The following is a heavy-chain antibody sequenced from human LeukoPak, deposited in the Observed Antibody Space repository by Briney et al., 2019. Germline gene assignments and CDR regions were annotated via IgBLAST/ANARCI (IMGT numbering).Heavy chain of an antibody. CDR2: IKSKTDGGTT. V-gene: IGHV3-15*01. J-gene: IGHJ4*02. CDR1: GFTFSNAW. CDR3: TTGPSYDYVRGSYRYTPFDY. D-gene: IGHD3-16*02. Sequence: GGSLRLSCAASGFTFSNAWMSWVRQAPGKGLEWVGRIKSKTDGGTTDYAAPVKGRFTISRDDSKNTLYLQMNSLKTEDTAVYYCTTGPSYDYVRGSYRYTPFDYWGQGTLVTVSS.